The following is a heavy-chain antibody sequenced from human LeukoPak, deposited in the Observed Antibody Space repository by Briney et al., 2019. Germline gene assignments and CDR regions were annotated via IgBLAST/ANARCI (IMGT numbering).Heavy chain of an antibody. J-gene: IGHJ4*02. D-gene: IGHD2/OR15-2a*01. V-gene: IGHV3-23*01. CDR3: TKGCNSVSCTLFDS. CDR1: GFTFSSYA. CDR2: ISGSGSDT. Sequence: GGSLRLSCAASGFTFSSYAMNWVRQAPGKGLAWVSTISGSGSDTYYADSVKGRFTISRDNSENTLYLQMSSLSAEDTAVYYCTKGCNSVSCTLFDSWGQGTLVTVSS.